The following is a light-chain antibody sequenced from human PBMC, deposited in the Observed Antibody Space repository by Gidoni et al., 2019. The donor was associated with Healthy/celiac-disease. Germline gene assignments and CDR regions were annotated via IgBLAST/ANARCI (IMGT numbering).Light chain of an antibody. CDR2: DAS. J-gene: IGKJ2*01. CDR1: QSVSSY. CDR3: KRRGNWPYT. Sequence: LTQSPATLSLSPGDRATLSCRASQSVSSYLARYQRKPGQAPRLLIDDASNRATDSQARLSGSGSGTDLTLSIRSLETEEFADYYCKRRGNWPYTFGKGTKLEIK. V-gene: IGKV3-11*01.